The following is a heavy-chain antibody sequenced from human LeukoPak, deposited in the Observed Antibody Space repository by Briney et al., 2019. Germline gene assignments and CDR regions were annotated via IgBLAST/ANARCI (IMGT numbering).Heavy chain of an antibody. Sequence: ASVKVSCKASGYTFTSYGISWVRQAPGQGLEWMGWISAYNGNTNYAQKLQGRVTMTTDTSTSTAYMELRGLRSDDTAVYYCARDYYYDSSGYRGIFDYWGQGTLVTVSS. CDR1: GYTFTSYG. CDR2: ISAYNGNT. CDR3: ARDYYYDSSGYRGIFDY. J-gene: IGHJ4*02. D-gene: IGHD3-22*01. V-gene: IGHV1-18*01.